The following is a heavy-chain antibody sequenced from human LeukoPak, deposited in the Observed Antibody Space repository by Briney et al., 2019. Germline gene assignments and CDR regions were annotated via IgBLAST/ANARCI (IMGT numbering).Heavy chain of an antibody. D-gene: IGHD2-2*02. V-gene: IGHV4-39*07. Sequence: PSETLSLTCTVSGGSISSRTFYWGWIRQTPGKGLEWIGSVYYSGTFHYNPSLKSRVTISVDTSNNQFSLKLTSVTAADTAVYYCARDSGIPRNCFDPWGQGTLVTVSS. J-gene: IGHJ5*02. CDR2: VYYSGTF. CDR1: GGSISSRTFY. CDR3: ARDSGIPRNCFDP.